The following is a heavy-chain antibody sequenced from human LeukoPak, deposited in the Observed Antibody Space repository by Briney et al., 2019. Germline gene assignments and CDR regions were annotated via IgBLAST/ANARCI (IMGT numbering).Heavy chain of an antibody. CDR3: ATDTGYYDSSGYYGPPGNYFDY. Sequence: GGSLRLSCAASGFTVSSNYMSWVRQAPGKGLEWVSVIYSGGSTYYADSVKGRFTISRDNSKNTLYLQMNSLRAEDTAVYYCATDTGYYDSSGYYGPPGNYFDYWGQGTLVTVSS. D-gene: IGHD3-22*01. J-gene: IGHJ4*02. CDR1: GFTVSSNY. CDR2: IYSGGST. V-gene: IGHV3-53*01.